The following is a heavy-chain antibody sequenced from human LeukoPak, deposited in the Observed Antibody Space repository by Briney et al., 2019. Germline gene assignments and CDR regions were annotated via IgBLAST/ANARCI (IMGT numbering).Heavy chain of an antibody. Sequence: GGSLRLSCAASGFTFSNYWMAWVRQAPGKGLEWVANIKQDGSEIYYVDSVKGRFTISRDNPKKSLFLQMNSLRAEDTAMYFCTRGLRSSDYWGQGTLVTVSS. D-gene: IGHD2-2*01. J-gene: IGHJ4*02. CDR2: IKQDGSEI. CDR3: TRGLRSSDY. CDR1: GFTFSNYW. V-gene: IGHV3-7*01.